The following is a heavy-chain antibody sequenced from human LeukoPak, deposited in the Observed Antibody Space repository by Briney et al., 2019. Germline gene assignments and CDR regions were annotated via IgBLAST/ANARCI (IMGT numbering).Heavy chain of an antibody. CDR1: GGSISSDY. J-gene: IGHJ3*02. Sequence: SETLSLTCTVSGGSISSDYWSWIRQPAGKGLEWIGRIYTSGSTNYNPSLKSRVTMSVDTSKNQFSLKLSSVTAADTAVYYCARDLVVYDAFDIWGQGTMVTVSS. V-gene: IGHV4-4*07. CDR3: ARDLVVYDAFDI. CDR2: IYTSGST. D-gene: IGHD2-15*01.